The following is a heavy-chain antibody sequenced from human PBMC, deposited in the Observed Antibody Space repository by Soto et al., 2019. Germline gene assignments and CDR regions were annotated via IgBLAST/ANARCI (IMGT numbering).Heavy chain of an antibody. CDR2: ISSSSSYI. Sequence: LRLSCAASGFTFSSYSMNWVRQAPGKGLEWVSSISSSSSYIYYADSVKGRFTISRDNAKNSLYLQMNSLRAEDTAVYYCARDHDYGSGSYAGVGDYWGQGTLVTVSS. D-gene: IGHD3-10*01. CDR3: ARDHDYGSGSYAGVGDY. J-gene: IGHJ4*02. V-gene: IGHV3-21*01. CDR1: GFTFSSYS.